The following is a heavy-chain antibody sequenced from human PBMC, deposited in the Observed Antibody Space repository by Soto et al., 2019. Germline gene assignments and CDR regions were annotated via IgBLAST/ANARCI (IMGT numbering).Heavy chain of an antibody. V-gene: IGHV4-31*03. Sequence: SETLSLTCTVSGGSISSGGYYWSWIRQHPGKGLEWIGYIYYSGSTYYNPSLKSRVTISVDTSKNQFSLKLSSVTAADTAVYYCARVVLEVPIYYDSSGYSFDYWGQGALVTVSS. J-gene: IGHJ4*02. D-gene: IGHD3-22*01. CDR2: IYYSGST. CDR1: GGSISSGGYY. CDR3: ARVVLEVPIYYDSSGYSFDY.